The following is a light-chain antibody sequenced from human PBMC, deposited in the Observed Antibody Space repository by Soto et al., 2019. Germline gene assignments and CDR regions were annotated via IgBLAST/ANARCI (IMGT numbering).Light chain of an antibody. Sequence: DIQMTQSPSTLSASVGDRVTITCRASQSISSWLAWYQHTPGKTPKLLIYKASTLESGVPSRFSGSGSGTEFTHTLSSLQPDDFATYYCQQYNTYWGYIFVQGTKLELK. V-gene: IGKV1-5*03. CDR3: QQYNTYWGYI. J-gene: IGKJ2*01. CDR1: QSISSW. CDR2: KAS.